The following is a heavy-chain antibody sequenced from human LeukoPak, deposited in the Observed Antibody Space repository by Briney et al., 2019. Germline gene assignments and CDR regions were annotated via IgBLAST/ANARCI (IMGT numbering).Heavy chain of an antibody. Sequence: GGSLRLSCAASGFTVITNDMTWVRQAPGKGLEWVAVLYSDGNTKYADSVQGRFTISRDNSKNTLYLEVNSLSPDDTAVYYCARGVEPLAANTLAYWGQGTLVTVSS. CDR3: ARGVEPLAANTLAY. V-gene: IGHV3-53*01. D-gene: IGHD1-14*01. J-gene: IGHJ4*02. CDR1: GFTVITND. CDR2: LYSDGNT.